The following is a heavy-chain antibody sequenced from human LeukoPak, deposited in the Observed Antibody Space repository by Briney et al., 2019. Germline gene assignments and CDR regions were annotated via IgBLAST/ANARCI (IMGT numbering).Heavy chain of an antibody. D-gene: IGHD5-12*01. V-gene: IGHV3-66*01. CDR2: IYSGGSR. J-gene: IGHJ1*01. CDR3: AGSSVATSEYFQH. CDR1: GFTVSSNY. Sequence: GGSLRLSCAASGFTVSSNYMSWVRQAPGKGLEWVSVIYSGGSRYYADSVKGRFTISRDNSKNTLYLQMNSLRAEDTAVYYCAGSSVATSEYFQHWGQGTLVTVSS.